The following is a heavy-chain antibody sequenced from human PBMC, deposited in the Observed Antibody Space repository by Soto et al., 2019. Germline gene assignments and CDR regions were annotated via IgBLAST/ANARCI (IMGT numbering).Heavy chain of an antibody. CDR3: ARDPLWGTAMVLWYFDL. CDR2: ITYDGSNK. J-gene: IGHJ2*01. D-gene: IGHD5-18*01. CDR1: GFTFSSYW. Sequence: PGGSLRLSCAASGFTFSSYWMSWVRQAPGKGLEWVADITYDGSNKYYADSVKGRFTISRDNSKNTLYLQMNSLRAEDTAVYYCARDPLWGTAMVLWYFDLWGRGTLVTVSS. V-gene: IGHV3-30-3*01.